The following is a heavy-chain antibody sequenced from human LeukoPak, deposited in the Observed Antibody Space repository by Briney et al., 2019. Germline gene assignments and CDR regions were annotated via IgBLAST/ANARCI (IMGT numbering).Heavy chain of an antibody. D-gene: IGHD1-26*01. Sequence: SETLSLTCTVSGASISSSTYYWRWIRQSPGEGLEWIGSVNYAANTYYNPSLKSRVTISADTSKNQFSLKMNFVTAADTALYYCARHLGPYSASYLDYWGQGSLVTVSS. CDR3: ARHLGPYSASYLDY. CDR2: VNYAANT. J-gene: IGHJ4*02. V-gene: IGHV4-39*01. CDR1: GASISSSTYY.